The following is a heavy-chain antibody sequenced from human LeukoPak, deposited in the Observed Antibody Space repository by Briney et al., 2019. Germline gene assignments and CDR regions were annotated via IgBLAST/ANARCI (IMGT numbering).Heavy chain of an antibody. V-gene: IGHV4-31*03. CDR2: IYYSGST. D-gene: IGHD6-19*01. Sequence: SQTPSLTCTVSGGSISSGGYCWSWIRQHPGKGLEWIGYIYYSGSTYYNPSLKSRVSISVDTSKNQFSLKLSSVTAADTAVYYCARETVAGPYYFDYWGQGTLVTVSS. J-gene: IGHJ4*02. CDR1: GGSISSGGYC. CDR3: ARETVAGPYYFDY.